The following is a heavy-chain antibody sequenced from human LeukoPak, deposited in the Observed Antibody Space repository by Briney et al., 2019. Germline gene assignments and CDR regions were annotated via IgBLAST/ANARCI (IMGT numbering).Heavy chain of an antibody. CDR3: ASAAYDSNGYTANHDY. CDR1: GFTLSSYA. J-gene: IGHJ4*02. D-gene: IGHD3-22*01. CDR2: LYSDGST. V-gene: IGHV3-53*01. Sequence: GGSLRLSCAASGFTLSSYAMSWVRQAPEKGLEWVSVLYSDGSTYYADSVKGRFTISRDNSKNTLYLQMNNLRAEDTAVYYCASAAYDSNGYTANHDYWGQGTLVTVSS.